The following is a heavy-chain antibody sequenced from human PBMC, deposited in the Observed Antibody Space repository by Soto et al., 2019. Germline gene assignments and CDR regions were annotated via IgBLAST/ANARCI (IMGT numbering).Heavy chain of an antibody. V-gene: IGHV5-51*01. CDR2: IYPGDSDT. J-gene: IGHJ4*02. D-gene: IGHD2-2*01. CDR3: ARPGHIVVVPAPQPPDY. CDR1: GYSFTSYW. Sequence: GESLKISCKGSGYSFTSYWIGWVRQMPGKGLEWMGIIYPGDSDTRYSPSFQGQVTISADKSISTAYLQWSSLKASDTAMYYCARPGHIVVVPAPQPPDYWRQGTRVTVSS.